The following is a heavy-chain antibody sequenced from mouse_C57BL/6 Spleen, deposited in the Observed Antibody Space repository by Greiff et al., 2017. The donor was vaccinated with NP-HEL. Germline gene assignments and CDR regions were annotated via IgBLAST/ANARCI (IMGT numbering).Heavy chain of an antibody. CDR1: GYAFSSSW. Sequence: VQLKQSGPELVKPGASVKISCKASGYAFSSSWMNWVKQRPGKGLEWIGRIYPGDGDTNYNGKFKGKATLTADKSSSTAYMQLSSLTSEDSAVYFCARPRSSYYAMDYWGQGTSVTVSS. D-gene: IGHD1-1*01. J-gene: IGHJ4*01. CDR2: IYPGDGDT. CDR3: ARPRSSYYAMDY. V-gene: IGHV1-82*01.